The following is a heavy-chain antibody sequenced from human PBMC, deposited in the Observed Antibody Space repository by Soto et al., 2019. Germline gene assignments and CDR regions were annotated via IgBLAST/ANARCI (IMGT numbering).Heavy chain of an antibody. CDR2: IIPIFGTA. CDR1: GGTFSSYA. Sequence: SVKVSCKASGGTFSSYAISWVRQAPGQGLEWMGGIIPIFGTANYAQKFQGRVTITADESTSTAYMELSSLRSEYTAVYYCARFSSSEAPTPNDYWGQGTLVTVSS. V-gene: IGHV1-69*13. CDR3: ARFSSSEAPTPNDY. J-gene: IGHJ4*02. D-gene: IGHD6-13*01.